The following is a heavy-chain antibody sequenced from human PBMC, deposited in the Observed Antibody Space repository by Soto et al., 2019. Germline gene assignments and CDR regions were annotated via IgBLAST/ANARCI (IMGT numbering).Heavy chain of an antibody. D-gene: IGHD3-22*01. Sequence: GGSLRLSCAASGFTFSNAWMSWVRQAPGKGLEWVGRIKSKTDGGTTDYAAPVKGRFTISRDDSKNTLYLQMNSLKTEDTAVYYCTTDPTMIVVVITEDAFDIWGQGTMVTVSS. V-gene: IGHV3-15*01. CDR3: TTDPTMIVVVITEDAFDI. J-gene: IGHJ3*02. CDR1: GFTFSNAW. CDR2: IKSKTDGGTT.